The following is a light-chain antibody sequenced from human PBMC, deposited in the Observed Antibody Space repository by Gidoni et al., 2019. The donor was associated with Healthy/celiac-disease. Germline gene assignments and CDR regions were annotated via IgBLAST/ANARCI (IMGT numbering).Light chain of an antibody. V-gene: IGKV3-11*01. CDR2: DAS. CDR3: QQRSNWPLT. CDR1: QSVSSY. J-gene: IGKJ4*01. Sequence: VLTQSPATLSLSPGERATLSCRASQSVSSYLAWYQQKPGQAPRLLIYDASNRATGIPARFSGSVSGTDFTLTISSLESEDFAVYYCQQRSNWPLTFGGGTKVEIK.